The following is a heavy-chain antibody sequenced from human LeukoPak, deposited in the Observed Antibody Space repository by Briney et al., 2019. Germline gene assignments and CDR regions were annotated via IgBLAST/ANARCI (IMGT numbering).Heavy chain of an antibody. CDR3: ARVSVAGYYFDY. J-gene: IGHJ4*02. D-gene: IGHD6-19*01. Sequence: PGGSLRVSCAASGFTFSDYYMSWIRQAPGKGLEWVSYISSSSSYTNYADSVKGRFTISRDNAKNSLYLQMNSLRAEDTAVYYCARVSVAGYYFDYWGQGTLVTVSS. CDR1: GFTFSDYY. CDR2: ISSSSSYT. V-gene: IGHV3-11*05.